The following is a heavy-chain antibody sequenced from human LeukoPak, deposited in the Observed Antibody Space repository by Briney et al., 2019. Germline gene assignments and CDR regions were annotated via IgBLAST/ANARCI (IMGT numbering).Heavy chain of an antibody. CDR3: ARGPISGPLYYFDY. CDR2: ISSSGSTI. V-gene: IGHV3-48*03. Sequence: GGSLRLSCTASGFTFGDYAMSWVRQAPGKGLEWVSYISSSGSTIYYADSVKGRFTISRDNAKNSLYLQMNSLRAEDTAVYYCARGPISGPLYYFDYWGQGTLVTVSS. CDR1: GFTFGDYA. D-gene: IGHD5-12*01. J-gene: IGHJ4*02.